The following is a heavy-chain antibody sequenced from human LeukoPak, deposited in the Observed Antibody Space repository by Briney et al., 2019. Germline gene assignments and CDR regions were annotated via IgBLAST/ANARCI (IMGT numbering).Heavy chain of an antibody. CDR2: IYSGGST. Sequence: AGGSLRLSCAASGFTVSSNYMSWVRQAPGKGLEWVSVIYSGGSTYYADSVKGRFTISRDNSKNTLYLQMNSLRAEDTAVYYCARDYYYDSSGYYGGPWGQGTLVTVSS. CDR1: GFTVSSNY. D-gene: IGHD3-22*01. V-gene: IGHV3-66*01. CDR3: ARDYYYDSSGYYGGP. J-gene: IGHJ5*02.